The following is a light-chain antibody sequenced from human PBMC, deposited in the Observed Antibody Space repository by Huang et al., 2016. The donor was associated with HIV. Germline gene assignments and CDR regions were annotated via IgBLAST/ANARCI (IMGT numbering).Light chain of an antibody. Sequence: DIQMTQSPSSLSASVGDRVTITCRASRGISKSLAWYQQQPGKAPKLLLYAASRLQGGVPSRFSGSGSRTDDTLTISSLQPEDSATYYCQQYYNTTLSCGGGTKVEIK. V-gene: IGKV1-NL1*01. J-gene: IGKJ4*01. CDR3: QQYYNTTLS. CDR1: RGISKS. CDR2: AAS.